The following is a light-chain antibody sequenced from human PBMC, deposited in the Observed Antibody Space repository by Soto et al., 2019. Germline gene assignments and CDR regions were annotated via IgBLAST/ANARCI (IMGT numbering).Light chain of an antibody. V-gene: IGKV3-20*01. CDR1: QTVNSPY. Sequence: EIVLTQSPGTLSLSPGESGILSCRTSQTVNSPYLAWYQQKPGQAPRLLISGASTRATGIPDRFSGSGSGTGFNLTIRRLEFEDFAVYYCHQHETSPPTFGPGTTVDVK. CDR3: HQHETSPPT. J-gene: IGKJ3*01. CDR2: GAS.